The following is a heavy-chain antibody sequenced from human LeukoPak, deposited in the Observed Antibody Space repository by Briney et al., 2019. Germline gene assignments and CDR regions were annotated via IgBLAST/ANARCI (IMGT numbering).Heavy chain of an antibody. J-gene: IGHJ6*03. Sequence: GGSLRLSCAASGFRFNTYWMSWVRQAPGKGLEWVANIKQGGNEKYYADSVKGRFTISRDNAKNSLYLQMDSLGPEDTAVYYCARDPYSGNYGTYYYYYMDVWGKGTTVTISS. CDR2: IKQGGNEK. D-gene: IGHD1-26*01. CDR3: ARDPYSGNYGTYYYYYMDV. V-gene: IGHV3-7*01. CDR1: GFRFNTYW.